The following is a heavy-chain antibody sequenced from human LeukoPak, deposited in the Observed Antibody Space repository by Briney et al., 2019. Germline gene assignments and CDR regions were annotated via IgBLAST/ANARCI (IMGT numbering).Heavy chain of an antibody. J-gene: IGHJ4*02. CDR1: GYTFTGYY. D-gene: IGHD3-10*01. CDR2: INPNSGGT. Sequence: ASVKVSCKASGYTFTGYYMHWVRQAPGQGLEWMGWINPNSGGTNYAQKFQGRVTMTRDTSISTAYMELSRLRSDDTAVYYCARDLRSYYYGSGSGLGYWGQGTLVTVSS. V-gene: IGHV1-2*02. CDR3: ARDLRSYYYGSGSGLGY.